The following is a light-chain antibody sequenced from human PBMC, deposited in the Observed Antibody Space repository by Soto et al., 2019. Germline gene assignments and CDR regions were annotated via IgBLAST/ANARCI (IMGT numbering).Light chain of an antibody. J-gene: IGKJ4*01. CDR2: AAS. CDR3: QQSYSTPART. V-gene: IGKV1-39*01. CDR1: QSISSY. Sequence: DIQMTQSPSSLSASVGDRVTITCLASQSISSYLNWYQQKPGKAPKLLIYAASSLQSGVPSRFSGSGTGTDFTLTISSLQPEDFATYYCQQSYSTPARTFGGGTKVDIK.